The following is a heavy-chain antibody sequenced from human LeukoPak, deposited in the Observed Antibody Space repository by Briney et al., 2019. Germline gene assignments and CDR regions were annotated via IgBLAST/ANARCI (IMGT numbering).Heavy chain of an antibody. CDR2: IDSDGGSI. D-gene: IGHD2-15*01. V-gene: IGHV3-74*01. J-gene: IGHJ4*02. CDR3: ARVGFGGGSPFDY. CDR1: GFTFSSYW. Sequence: PGGSLRLSCAASGFTFSSYWMHWARQAPGKGLVWVSRIDSDGGSIRYADTVKGRFTISRDNAKNTLSLQMNSLRPEDTAVYYCARVGFGGGSPFDYWGLGTLVTVSS.